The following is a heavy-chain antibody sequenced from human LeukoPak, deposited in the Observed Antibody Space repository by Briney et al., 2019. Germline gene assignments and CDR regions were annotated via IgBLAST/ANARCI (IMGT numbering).Heavy chain of an antibody. J-gene: IGHJ5*02. D-gene: IGHD2-15*01. CDR1: GGTFSSYA. V-gene: IGHV1-69*05. Sequence: VASVKVSCKASGGTFSSYAISWVRQAPGQGLEWMGGIIPIFGTANYAQKFQGRVTMTTDTSTSTAYMELRSLRSDDTAVYYCARMEQLLLDNWFDPWGQGTLVTVSS. CDR2: IIPIFGTA. CDR3: ARMEQLLLDNWFDP.